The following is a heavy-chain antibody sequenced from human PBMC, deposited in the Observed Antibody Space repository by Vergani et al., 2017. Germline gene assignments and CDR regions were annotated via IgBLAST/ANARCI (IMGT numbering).Heavy chain of an antibody. CDR2: IQFDGSNQ. CDR3: AKHFRGWGIDY. D-gene: IGHD3-16*01. V-gene: IGHV3-30*02. CDR1: GFTLSNYN. Sequence: QVQLVESGGGVFQRGGSLSLPCATPGFTLSNYNMQWNRQGPGKGLEFVAFIQFDGSNQYYADPVKGRFTLSRDSSKNTLYLQMNSLRTDDTATYYCAKHFRGWGIDYWGQGTQVIVSS. J-gene: IGHJ4*02.